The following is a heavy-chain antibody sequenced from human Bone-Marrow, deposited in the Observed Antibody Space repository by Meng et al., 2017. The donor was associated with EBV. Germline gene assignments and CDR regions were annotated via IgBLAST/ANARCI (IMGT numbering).Heavy chain of an antibody. J-gene: IGHJ4*02. CDR2: IFYGGST. D-gene: IGHD3-10*01. Sequence: VRRQESGRSMVKHSGQSCLTCVVSGGSIRSSNWWSWVRQPPGKGLEWIGEIFYGGSTNYNPSLESRVTISVDKSKNQFSLKLSSVTAADTAVYYCAAGFRELVRSRDYWGQGTLVTVAS. V-gene: IGHV4-4*02. CDR3: AAGFRELVRSRDY. CDR1: GGSIRSSNW.